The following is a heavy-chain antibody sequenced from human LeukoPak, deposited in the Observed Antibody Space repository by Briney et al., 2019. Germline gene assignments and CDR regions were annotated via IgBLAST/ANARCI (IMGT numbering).Heavy chain of an antibody. V-gene: IGHV3-33*06. D-gene: IGHD3-10*01. CDR1: GFTFSNYG. Sequence: GGSLRLSCAASGFTFSNYGMHWVRQAPGKGLEWLAVVWYDDAVKNYAESVKGRFTISRDNSKNTLFLHMNSLRVEDTAVYYCAKDEAGSYHKRFDAWGQGTLVSVSS. CDR3: AKDEAGSYHKRFDA. J-gene: IGHJ5*02. CDR2: VWYDDAVK.